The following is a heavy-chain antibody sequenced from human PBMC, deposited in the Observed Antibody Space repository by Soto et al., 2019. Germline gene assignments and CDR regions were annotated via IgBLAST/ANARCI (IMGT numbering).Heavy chain of an antibody. J-gene: IGHJ5*02. CDR3: AREGITIFGVPRRDLDNWFDP. D-gene: IGHD3-3*01. CDR2: IWYYGSNK. CDR1: GFTFSSYG. Sequence: GGSLRLSCAASGFTFSSYGMHWVRQAPGKGLEWVAVIWYYGSNKYYADSVKGRFTISRDNSKNTLYLQMNSLRAEDTAVYYCAREGITIFGVPRRDLDNWFDPWGQGT. V-gene: IGHV3-33*01.